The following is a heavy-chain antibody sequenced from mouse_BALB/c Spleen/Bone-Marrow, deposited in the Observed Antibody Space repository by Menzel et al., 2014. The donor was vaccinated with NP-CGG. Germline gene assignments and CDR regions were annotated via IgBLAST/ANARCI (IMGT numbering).Heavy chain of an antibody. Sequence: VKLMESGPGLVQPSQSLSITCTVSGFSLTNYAVHWVRQSPGKGLEWLGVIWSGGSTDYNAAFISRLSISKDNSKSQVFFKMNSLQANDTAIYYCARRHNPYYTMDYWGQGTSVTVSS. CDR3: ARRHNPYYTMDY. J-gene: IGHJ4*01. V-gene: IGHV2-2*02. CDR2: IWSGGST. D-gene: IGHD1-3*01. CDR1: GFSLTNYA.